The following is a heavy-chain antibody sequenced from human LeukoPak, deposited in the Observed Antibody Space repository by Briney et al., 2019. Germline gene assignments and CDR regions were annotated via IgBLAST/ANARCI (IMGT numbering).Heavy chain of an antibody. CDR2: ISSSGSSM. J-gene: IGHJ6*03. CDR3: ARERGHCSSSSCAYYNYCMDV. CDR1: GFTFSDYY. V-gene: IGHV3-11*04. Sequence: GGSLRFSCAASGFTFSDYYLSWIRQAPGKGLEWVSYISSSGSSMYYADSVKGRFTISRDNAKNSLFLQMNSLRAEDTAVYYCARERGHCSSSSCAYYNYCMDVWGKGTTVTVSS. D-gene: IGHD2-2*01.